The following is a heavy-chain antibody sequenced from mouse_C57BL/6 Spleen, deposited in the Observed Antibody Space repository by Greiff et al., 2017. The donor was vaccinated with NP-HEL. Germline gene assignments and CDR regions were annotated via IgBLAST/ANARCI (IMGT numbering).Heavy chain of an antibody. J-gene: IGHJ4*01. CDR2: IYPGSGST. V-gene: IGHV1-55*01. CDR1: GYTFTSYW. D-gene: IGHD1-1*01. CDR3: AIYYDGSSPYAMDY. Sequence: QVQLQQPGAELVKPGASVKMSCKASGYTFTSYWITWVKQWPGQGLEWIGDIYPGSGSTNYNEKFKSKATLNVDTSSSTAYMQLSSLTSEDSSVYYCAIYYDGSSPYAMDYWGQGTSVTVSS.